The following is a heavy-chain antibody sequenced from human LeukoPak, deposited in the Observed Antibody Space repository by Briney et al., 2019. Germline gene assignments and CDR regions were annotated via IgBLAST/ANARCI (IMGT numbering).Heavy chain of an antibody. CDR2: IKQDGSET. CDR1: GFTFSNYW. V-gene: IGHV3-7*01. Sequence: PGGSLRLSCAASGFTFSNYWMSWVRRAPGEGLEWVANIKQDGSETYYVDSVRGRFTISRDNAKNSLYLQMNSPRAEDTAVYYCARDFWGAYRVDFFDYWGQGILVTVSS. D-gene: IGHD3-3*01. CDR3: ARDFWGAYRVDFFDY. J-gene: IGHJ4*02.